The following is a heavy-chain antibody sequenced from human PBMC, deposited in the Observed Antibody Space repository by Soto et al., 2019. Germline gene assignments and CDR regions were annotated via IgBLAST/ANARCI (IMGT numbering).Heavy chain of an antibody. J-gene: IGHJ4*02. CDR2: IKEDGSEK. D-gene: IGHD5-18*01. Sequence: EVQLVESGGDLVQPGGSLRLSCAASGFTFSSSWMNWVRQAPGKGLEWVAGIKEDGSEKYYVDFVKGRFTISRDNAENSLYLQMNSRRAEDTDVDYCARDRGYSCFDYWGLGTLVTVSS. CDR3: ARDRGYSCFDY. V-gene: IGHV3-7*01. CDR1: GFTFSSSW.